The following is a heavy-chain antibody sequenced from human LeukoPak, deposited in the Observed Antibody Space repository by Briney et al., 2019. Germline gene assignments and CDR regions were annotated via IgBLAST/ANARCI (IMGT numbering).Heavy chain of an antibody. J-gene: IGHJ3*02. D-gene: IGHD4-17*01. Sequence: GGSLRLSCAASGFTFSSYWMSWVRQAPGKGLEWVANIKQDGSEKYYVDSVKGRFTISRDNAKNSLYLQMNSLRAEDTAVYYCARDWYDYGDIGDAFDIWGQGTMVTVSS. CDR1: GFTFSSYW. CDR2: IKQDGSEK. CDR3: ARDWYDYGDIGDAFDI. V-gene: IGHV3-7*01.